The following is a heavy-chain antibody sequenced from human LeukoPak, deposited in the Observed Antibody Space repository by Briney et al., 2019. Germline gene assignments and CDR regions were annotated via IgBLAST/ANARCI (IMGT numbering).Heavy chain of an antibody. V-gene: IGHV1-8*01. J-gene: IGHJ4*02. D-gene: IGHD1-26*01. CDR3: ARGPKWTGSYYYFDY. Sequence: ASVKVSCKTSGYTFPSYDIKWVRQATGQGLDWMGWMNPNSGNTGYTQKFQGRVTISRNTSITTAYMELSSLRSEDTAVYYCARGPKWTGSYYYFDYWGQGTLVTVSS. CDR1: GYTFPSYD. CDR2: MNPNSGNT.